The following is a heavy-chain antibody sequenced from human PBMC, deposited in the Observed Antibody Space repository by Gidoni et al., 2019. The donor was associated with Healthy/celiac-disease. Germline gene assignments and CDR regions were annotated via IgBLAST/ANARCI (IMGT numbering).Heavy chain of an antibody. D-gene: IGHD3-22*01. CDR3: AKSSSSEYYCVIDY. CDR1: GFTSDDYA. J-gene: IGHJ4*02. CDR2: INWNSGSI. Sequence: EEQLVESGGGLVQPVRTLSLSCAAPGFTSDDYARHWVRQAPGKGLEWVAGINWNSGSIGYADSVKGRFTIARDNAKNSLYLQMNSLRAEDTALYYCAKSSSSEYYCVIDYWGQGTLVTVSS. V-gene: IGHV3-9*02.